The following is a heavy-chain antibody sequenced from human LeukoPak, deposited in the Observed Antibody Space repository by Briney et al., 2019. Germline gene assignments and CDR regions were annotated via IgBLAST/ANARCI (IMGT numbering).Heavy chain of an antibody. Sequence: SETLSLTCTVSGGSISSGGYYWSWIRQDPGKGLEWIGYIYYRGITNYNPSLKSRVTISVDTSKNQFSLKLSSVTAADTAVYYCARDNWNYGSSMVVWGQGTTVTVSS. CDR2: IYYRGIT. CDR3: ARDNWNYGSSMVV. J-gene: IGHJ6*02. V-gene: IGHV4-61*08. CDR1: GGSISSGGYY. D-gene: IGHD1-7*01.